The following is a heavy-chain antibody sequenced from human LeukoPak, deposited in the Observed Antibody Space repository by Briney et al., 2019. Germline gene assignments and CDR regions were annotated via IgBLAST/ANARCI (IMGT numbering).Heavy chain of an antibody. Sequence: PSDTLSPTYTVSGGSISSYYWSWLGQPPPKEVEWMGYIYYSASTHHPPTLKSRDTISLDTAKNQFSLKLSSVTAADTAVYYCARHGAMIVVNDAFDIWGQGTMVTVSS. CDR3: ARHGAMIVVNDAFDI. D-gene: IGHD3-22*01. CDR2: IYYSAST. CDR1: GGSISSYY. J-gene: IGHJ3*02. V-gene: IGHV4-59*08.